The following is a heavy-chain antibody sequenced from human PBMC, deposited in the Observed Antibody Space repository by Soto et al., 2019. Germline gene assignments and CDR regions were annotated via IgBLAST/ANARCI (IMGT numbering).Heavy chain of an antibody. J-gene: IGHJ6*03. V-gene: IGHV3-23*01. CDR2: LDGAGGST. CDR1: GFTFSDFA. CDR3: AAPRDEYGSGVSWFTYGMDI. D-gene: IGHD3-10*01. Sequence: GGSLRLSCLASGFTFSDFAMTWVRHVPGRGLEWVASLDGAGGSTYYAESVRGRFSISRDNSQNTLFLQMKRLTVDDTAIYYCAAPRDEYGSGVSWFTYGMDIWGEGTTVTVSS.